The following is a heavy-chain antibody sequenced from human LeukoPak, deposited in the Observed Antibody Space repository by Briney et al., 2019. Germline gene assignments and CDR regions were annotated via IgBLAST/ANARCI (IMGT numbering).Heavy chain of an antibody. CDR3: ARRGIRGTSIIQDGFDI. CDR1: GGSIISSSYY. D-gene: IGHD3-16*01. V-gene: IGHV4-39*01. CDR2: IYYSGST. J-gene: IGHJ3*02. Sequence: SETLSLTCTVSGGSIISSSYYWGWIRQPPGKGLEWIGSIYYSGSTYYNPSLKSRVTISVDTSKNQFSLKLSSVTAADTAVYYCARRGIRGTSIIQDGFDIWGQGTMVTVSS.